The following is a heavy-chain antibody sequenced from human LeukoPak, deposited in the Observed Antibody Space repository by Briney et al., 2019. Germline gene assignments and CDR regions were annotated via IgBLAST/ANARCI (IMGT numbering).Heavy chain of an antibody. V-gene: IGHV5-51*01. D-gene: IGHD2-2*01. CDR2: IYPGDSDT. CDR1: GYSFTSYW. CDR3: ARLPGYCSSTSCSSDVFDI. Sequence: GESLKISCKGSGYSFTSYWIVWVRQMPGKGLEWMGVIYPGDSDTRYSPSFQGQVTISADKSISTAYLQWSSLKASDTAMYYCARLPGYCSSTSCSSDVFDIWGQGTRVTVSS. J-gene: IGHJ3*02.